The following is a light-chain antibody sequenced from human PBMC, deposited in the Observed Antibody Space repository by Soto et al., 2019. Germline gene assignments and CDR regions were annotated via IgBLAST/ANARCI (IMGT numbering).Light chain of an antibody. Sequence: QSVLTQPASVSGSPGQSITISCTGTSSDVGGYNYVSWYQQHPGKAPKLMIYEVSNRPSGVSNRFSGSKSGNTASLTISGLQAEDEADYYCSSYTSTSPYVFGNGTKVNV. CDR1: SSDVGGYNY. V-gene: IGLV2-14*01. CDR3: SSYTSTSPYV. J-gene: IGLJ1*01. CDR2: EVS.